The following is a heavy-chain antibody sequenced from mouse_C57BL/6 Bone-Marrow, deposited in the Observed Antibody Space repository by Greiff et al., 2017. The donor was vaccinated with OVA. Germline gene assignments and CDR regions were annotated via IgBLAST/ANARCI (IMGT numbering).Heavy chain of an antibody. D-gene: IGHD2-1*01. V-gene: IGHV1-15*01. CDR2: IDPETGGT. CDR1: GYTFTDYE. J-gene: IGHJ3*01. Sequence: QVQLQQSGAELVRPGASVTLSCKASGYTFTDYEMHWVKQTTVHGLEWIGAIDPETGGTAYNQKFKGKAILTADKSSSTAYMELRSLTSGDSAVDYGTRGFYYGTTGAYWGQGTLVTVSA. CDR3: TRGFYYGTTGAY.